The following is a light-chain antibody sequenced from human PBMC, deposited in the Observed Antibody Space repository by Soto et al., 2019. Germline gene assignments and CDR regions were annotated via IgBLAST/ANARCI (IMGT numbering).Light chain of an antibody. CDR2: VNS. J-gene: IGLJ3*02. CDR1: SSNIGAGYD. V-gene: IGLV1-40*01. Sequence: QSVLTQPPSVSGAPGQRVTISCTESSSNIGAGYDVHWYQQLPGTAPKLLIYVNSNRPSGVPDRFSGSKSGTSASLAITGLQAEDEADYYCPSYDSSLSAWVFGGGTKLTVL. CDR3: PSYDSSLSAWV.